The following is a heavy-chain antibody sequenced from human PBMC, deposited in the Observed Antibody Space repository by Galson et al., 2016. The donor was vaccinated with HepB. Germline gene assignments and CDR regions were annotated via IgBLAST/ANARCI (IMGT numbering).Heavy chain of an antibody. V-gene: IGHV3-72*01. CDR2: SRDKASGYST. CDR1: GFTFSDRY. D-gene: IGHD2-2*01. CDR3: AVLYCRSATCYGNS. J-gene: IGHJ4*02. Sequence: SLRLSCAASGFTFSDRYMDWVRQAPGKGLEWIGRSRDKASGYSTKYAASAEGRFIISRDDLRNSLYLQMNSLKTEDTAVYYCAVLYCRSATCYGNSWGQGTLVTVSS.